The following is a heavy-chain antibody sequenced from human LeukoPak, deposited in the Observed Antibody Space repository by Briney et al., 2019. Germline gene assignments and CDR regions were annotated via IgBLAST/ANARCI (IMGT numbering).Heavy chain of an antibody. CDR3: GRDRERSSWYAHGKLDY. CDR2: ISYDGNNK. V-gene: IGHV3-30-3*01. Sequence: GGSLRLSCAASGFTFSSYAMPWVRQAPGKGLEWVAVISYDGNNKYYADSVKGRFTISRDNSKNTLYLQMNSLRAEDTAVYYWGRDRERSSWYAHGKLDYWGQGTLVTVPS. J-gene: IGHJ4*02. D-gene: IGHD6-13*01. CDR1: GFTFSSYA.